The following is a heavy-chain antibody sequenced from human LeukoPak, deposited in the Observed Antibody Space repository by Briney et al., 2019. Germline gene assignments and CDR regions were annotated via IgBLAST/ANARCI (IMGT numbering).Heavy chain of an antibody. CDR1: GFTFSDYY. CDR2: ISSSGSTT. Sequence: GGSLRLSCAASGFTFSDYYMSWIRQAPGKGLEWVSYISSSGSTTYYADSVKGRFTISRDNAKNSLYLQMNSLRAEDTAVYYCARFAGVLLWFGEVHWGQGTLVTVSS. J-gene: IGHJ4*02. D-gene: IGHD3-10*01. CDR3: ARFAGVLLWFGEVH. V-gene: IGHV3-11*01.